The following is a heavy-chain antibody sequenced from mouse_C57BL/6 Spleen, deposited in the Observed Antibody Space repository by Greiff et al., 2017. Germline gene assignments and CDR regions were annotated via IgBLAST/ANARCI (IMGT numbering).Heavy chain of an antibody. D-gene: IGHD2-4*01. CDR2: ISYSGST. J-gene: IGHJ4*01. CDR3: ARYRDYDYDGYAMDN. V-gene: IGHV3-8*01. CDR1: GYSITSDY. Sequence: EVQRVESGPGLAKPSQTLSLTCSVTGYSITSDYWNWIRKFPGNKLEYMGYISYSGSTYYNPSLKSRISITRDTSKNQYYLQLNSVTTEDTATYYCARYRDYDYDGYAMDNWGQGTSVTVSS.